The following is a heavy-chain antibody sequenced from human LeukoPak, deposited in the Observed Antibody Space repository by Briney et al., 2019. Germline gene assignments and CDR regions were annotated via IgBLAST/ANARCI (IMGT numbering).Heavy chain of an antibody. D-gene: IGHD5-18*01. J-gene: IGHJ4*02. V-gene: IGHV3-30*02. CDR1: GFTFSSYG. Sequence: PGGSLRLSCAASGFTFSSYGMHWVRQAPGKGLEWVAFIRYDGSNKYYADSVKGRFTISRDNSKNTLYLQMNSLRAEDTAVYYCAKRWIQLWFLDYWGQGTLVTVSS. CDR2: IRYDGSNK. CDR3: AKRWIQLWFLDY.